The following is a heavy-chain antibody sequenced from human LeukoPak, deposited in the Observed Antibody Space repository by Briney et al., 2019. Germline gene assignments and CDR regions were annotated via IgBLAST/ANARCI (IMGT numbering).Heavy chain of an antibody. V-gene: IGHV3-48*03. CDR1: GFTFSSYE. Sequence: QTGGSLRLSCAASGFTFSSYEMNWVRQAPGKGLEWVSYISSSGSTIYYADSVKGRFTISRDNSKNTMYLQMNSLRAEDTAVYYCAKAFGGYCFDYWGQGTLVTVSS. CDR3: AKAFGGYCFDY. D-gene: IGHD3-10*01. J-gene: IGHJ4*02. CDR2: ISSSGSTI.